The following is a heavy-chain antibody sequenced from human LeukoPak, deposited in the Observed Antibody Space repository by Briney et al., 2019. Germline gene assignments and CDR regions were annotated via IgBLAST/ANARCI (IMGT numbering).Heavy chain of an antibody. CDR3: AKAAYYDILTGYPDYYYYMDV. V-gene: IGHV3-23*01. Sequence: GGSLRLSCAASGFTFSSYAMSWVRQAPGKGLEWVSAISGSGGSTYYADSVKGRFTISRDNSKNTLYLQMNSLRAEDTAVYYCAKAAYYDILTGYPDYYYYMDVWAKGPRSPSP. CDR1: GFTFSSYA. CDR2: ISGSGGST. J-gene: IGHJ6*03. D-gene: IGHD3-9*01.